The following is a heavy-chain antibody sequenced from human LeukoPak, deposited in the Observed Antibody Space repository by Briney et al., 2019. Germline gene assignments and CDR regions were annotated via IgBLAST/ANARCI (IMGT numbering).Heavy chain of an antibody. D-gene: IGHD2-15*01. CDR2: IYTSGST. J-gene: IGHJ5*02. Sequence: PSDTLSLTCTVSGGSISSYYWSWIRQPAGKGLEWIGRIYTSGSTNYNPSLKSRVTMSVDTSKTQFSLKVSSVTAADTAVYYCARDQLGYCSGGSCSTPTWFDPWGQGTLVTVSS. V-gene: IGHV4-4*07. CDR1: GGSISSYY. CDR3: ARDQLGYCSGGSCSTPTWFDP.